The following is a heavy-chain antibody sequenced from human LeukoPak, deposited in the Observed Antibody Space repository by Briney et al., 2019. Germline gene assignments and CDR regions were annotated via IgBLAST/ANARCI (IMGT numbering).Heavy chain of an antibody. J-gene: IGHJ5*02. V-gene: IGHV5-51*01. D-gene: IGHD3-22*01. CDR3: ARGYYDSSGRWGFDP. CDR2: IYPGDSDT. CDR1: GYRFTSYW. Sequence: GGSLEISCKGSGYRFTSYWIGWVRQMPGKGLEWMGIIYPGDSDTRYSPSFQGQVTISAEKSNSTAYLQWSSLKASDTAMYYCARGYYDSSGRWGFDPWGQGTLVTVSS.